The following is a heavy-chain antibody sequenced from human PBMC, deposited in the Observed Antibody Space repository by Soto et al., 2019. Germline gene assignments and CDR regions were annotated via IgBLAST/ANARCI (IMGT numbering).Heavy chain of an antibody. J-gene: IGHJ4*02. Sequence: SETLSLTCAVYGGSFSGYYWSWIRQPPGKGLEWIGEIDHSGSTNYNPSLKSRVTISVDTSKNQFSLKLSSVTAADTAVYYCARGPIYYYGSGSYYNNWGQGTLVTVSS. CDR2: IDHSGST. CDR3: ARGPIYYYGSGSYYNN. CDR1: GGSFSGYY. D-gene: IGHD3-10*01. V-gene: IGHV4-34*01.